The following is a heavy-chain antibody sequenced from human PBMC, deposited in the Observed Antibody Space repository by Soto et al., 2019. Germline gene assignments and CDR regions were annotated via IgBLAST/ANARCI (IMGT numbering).Heavy chain of an antibody. J-gene: IGHJ4*02. V-gene: IGHV4-61*01. CDR2: IYYSGST. Sequence: SETLSLTCTVSGGSVSSGSYYWSWIRQPPGKGLEWIGYIYYSGSTNYNPTLKSRVTISVDTSKNQFSLKLSSVTAADTAVYYCPREYFTMVRGPRFDYWAQGTLVTVSS. CDR1: GGSVSSGSYY. D-gene: IGHD3-10*01. CDR3: PREYFTMVRGPRFDY.